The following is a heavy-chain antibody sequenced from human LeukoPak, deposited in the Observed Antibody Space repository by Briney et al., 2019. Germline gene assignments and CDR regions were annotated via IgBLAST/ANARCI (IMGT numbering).Heavy chain of an antibody. D-gene: IGHD3-16*01. Sequence: ASVKVSCKASGYIFTRYGISWVRQAPGQGLEWMGWISAHYGNTNYAQKFQGRLTMTTDTSTNTAYMELRSLRPDDTAVYYCARDFWQGRWGRCFDYRGQGTLVTVSS. CDR2: ISAHYGNT. V-gene: IGHV1-18*01. CDR3: ARDFWQGRWGRCFDY. J-gene: IGHJ4*02. CDR1: GYIFTRYG.